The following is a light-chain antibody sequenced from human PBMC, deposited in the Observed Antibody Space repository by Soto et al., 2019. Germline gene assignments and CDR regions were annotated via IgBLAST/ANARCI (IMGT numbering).Light chain of an antibody. CDR1: QSVSSSY. CDR2: GAS. CDR3: QQYGSSHT. V-gene: IGKV3-20*01. Sequence: EIVLTQSPGTLSLSPGERATLSCRASQSVSSSYLAWYQQKPGQAPTLLIYGASSRATGIPDRFSGSGSGRDFTLTISRLEPEDFAVYYCQQYGSSHTFGQGNKLEIK. J-gene: IGKJ2*01.